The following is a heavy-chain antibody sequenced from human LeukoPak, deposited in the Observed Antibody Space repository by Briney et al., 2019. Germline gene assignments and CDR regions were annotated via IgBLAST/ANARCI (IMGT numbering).Heavy chain of an antibody. CDR1: GYTFTSYA. D-gene: IGHD3-22*01. CDR3: ARGLNYYDSSGYYDHDY. J-gene: IGHJ4*02. V-gene: IGHV1-3*01. Sequence: ASVKVSCKASGYTFTSYAMHWVRQAPGQRLEWMGWINAGNGNTKHSQKFQGRVTITRDTSASTAYMELSSLRSEDTAVYYCARGLNYYDSSGYYDHDYWGQGTLVTVSS. CDR2: INAGNGNT.